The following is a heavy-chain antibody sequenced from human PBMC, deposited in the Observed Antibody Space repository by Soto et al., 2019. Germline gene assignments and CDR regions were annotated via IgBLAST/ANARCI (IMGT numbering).Heavy chain of an antibody. J-gene: IGHJ4*02. Sequence: QVQLVQSGAEVKKPGASVKVSCKASGYTFTNFGISWVRQAPGQGLEWMGWISAYNGNTNYAQKFQGRVTMTTDTYRRTAYMEVRSLRFADTAVYYVARGGTPIDYWGQGTLVTVSS. CDR2: ISAYNGNT. CDR3: ARGGTPIDY. D-gene: IGHD3-16*01. V-gene: IGHV1-18*01. CDR1: GYTFTNFG.